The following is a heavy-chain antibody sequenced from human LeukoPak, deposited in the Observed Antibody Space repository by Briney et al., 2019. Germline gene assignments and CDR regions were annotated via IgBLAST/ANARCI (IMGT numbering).Heavy chain of an antibody. CDR2: IIPIFGTA. CDR1: GGTFSSYA. V-gene: IGHV1-69*05. Sequence: PVKVSCKASGGTFSSYAISWVRQAPGQGLEWMGGIIPIFGTANYAQKFQGRVTITTDESTSTAYMELSSLRAEDTAVYHCVKDFHAFDIWGQGTMVTVSS. CDR3: VKDFHAFDI. J-gene: IGHJ3*02.